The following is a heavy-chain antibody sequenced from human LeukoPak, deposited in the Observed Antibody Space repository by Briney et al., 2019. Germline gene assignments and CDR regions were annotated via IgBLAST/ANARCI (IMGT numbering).Heavy chain of an antibody. CDR3: AKATGTLGN. V-gene: IGHV3-23*01. Sequence: PGGSLRLSCAASGFTFDDYGMSWVRQAPGKGLEWVSTISNSDGNTYYADSVKGRFTISRDNSKNTLYLQMNSLTAEDTAIYYCAKATGTLGNWGQGTLVTVSS. J-gene: IGHJ4*02. CDR1: GFTFDDYG. D-gene: IGHD1-1*01. CDR2: ISNSDGNT.